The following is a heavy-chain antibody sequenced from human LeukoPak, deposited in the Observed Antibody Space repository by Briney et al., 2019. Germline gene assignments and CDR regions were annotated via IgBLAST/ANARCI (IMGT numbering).Heavy chain of an antibody. J-gene: IGHJ4*02. D-gene: IGHD1-14*01. CDR1: GGSISSYY. CDR3: ASGTYSGPFDY. CDR2: IYYSGST. Sequence: SETLSLTCTVSGGSISSYYWSWIRQPPGKGLEWIGYIYYSGSTNYNPSLKSRVTISVDTSKNQFSLKLSSVTAADTAVNYCASGTYSGPFDYWGQGTLVTVSS. V-gene: IGHV4-59*01.